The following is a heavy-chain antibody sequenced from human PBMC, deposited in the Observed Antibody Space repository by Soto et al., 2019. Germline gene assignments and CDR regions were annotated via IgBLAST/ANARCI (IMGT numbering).Heavy chain of an antibody. CDR3: ARDPAPIGWYDY. CDR2: INRDGSST. D-gene: IGHD6-19*01. V-gene: IGHV3-74*01. Sequence: LRLSCAASGFTLSSYWMHWVRQAPGKGLEWVSRINRDGSSTSYADSVKGRFTISRDSAKNTLYLQMNSLRAEDTAVYYCARDPAPIGWYDYWGQGTLVTVSS. J-gene: IGHJ4*02. CDR1: GFTLSSYW.